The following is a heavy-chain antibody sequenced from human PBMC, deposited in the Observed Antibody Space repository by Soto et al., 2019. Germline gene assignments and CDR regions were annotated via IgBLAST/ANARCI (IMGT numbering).Heavy chain of an antibody. J-gene: IGHJ5*02. Sequence: QVQLQESGPGLVKPSETLSLTCTVSGGSVSSDIYYWSWIRQSPGKGLEWIGYIYYSGSTNYNPSLKSRVTISLDTSKNQFSLRLTSVTAADTALYYCVKLYSGSYNWLDPWGQGTLVTVSS. CDR1: GGSVSSDIYY. CDR2: IYYSGST. CDR3: VKLYSGSYNWLDP. D-gene: IGHD1-26*01. V-gene: IGHV4-61*01.